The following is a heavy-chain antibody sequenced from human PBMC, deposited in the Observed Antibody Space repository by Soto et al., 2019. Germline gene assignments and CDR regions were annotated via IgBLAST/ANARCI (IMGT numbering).Heavy chain of an antibody. J-gene: IGHJ3*02. D-gene: IGHD3-10*01. V-gene: IGHV4-39*01. CDR2: IYYSGNT. Sequence: SETPSLTCTVSGGSISRDIHYWGWVRPPPGEGVGGVGAIYYSGNTYYNPSLRSRVTISMDTSANQFSLRLTSVTAADTAVYYCARHTDCGSGSSCLGSDNMDTDAFDIWGQGTMVTVSS. CDR1: GGSISRDIHY. CDR3: ARHTDCGSGSSCLGSDNMDTDAFDI.